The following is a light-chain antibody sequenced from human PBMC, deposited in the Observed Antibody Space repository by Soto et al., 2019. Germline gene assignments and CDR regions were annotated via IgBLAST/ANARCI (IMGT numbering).Light chain of an antibody. CDR3: EAWDDSLIGVL. CDR2: RTN. CDR1: SSNIGSNI. V-gene: IGLV1-44*01. Sequence: QSVLTQPPSASATPGQRVTISCSGSSSNIGSNIVNWYQQLPGRAPKLLIYRTNQRPSGVPDRFSASKSGTSASLAISGLQSEDEADYYCEAWDDSLIGVLFGGGTKLTVL. J-gene: IGLJ2*01.